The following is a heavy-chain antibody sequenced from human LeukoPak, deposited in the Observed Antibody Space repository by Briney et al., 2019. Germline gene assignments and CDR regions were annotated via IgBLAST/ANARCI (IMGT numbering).Heavy chain of an antibody. Sequence: PGGSLRLSCAASGFTFRSYTMSWVRQAPGKGLEWVSGISGSGGRTFHADSVKGRFTISRDNSKNTLFLQMNSLRAEDTAVYYCAKKLEYYFDYWGQGTLVTVSS. CDR1: GFTFRSYT. J-gene: IGHJ4*02. CDR3: AKKLEYYFDY. CDR2: ISGSGGRT. D-gene: IGHD3-3*01. V-gene: IGHV3-23*01.